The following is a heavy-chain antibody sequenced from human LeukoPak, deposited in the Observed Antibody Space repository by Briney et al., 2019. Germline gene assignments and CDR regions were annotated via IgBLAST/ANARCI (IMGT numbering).Heavy chain of an antibody. Sequence: PGGSLRLSCAASGFTFSSYSMNWVRQAPGKGLEWVSSISSSSSYIYYADSVKGRFTISRDNAKNSLYLQMNSLRAEDTAVYYCASTPTGYCSSTSCYFHYYYMDVWGKGTTVTVSS. J-gene: IGHJ6*03. CDR1: GFTFSSYS. CDR2: ISSSSSYI. V-gene: IGHV3-21*01. CDR3: ASTPTGYCSSTSCYFHYYYMDV. D-gene: IGHD2-2*01.